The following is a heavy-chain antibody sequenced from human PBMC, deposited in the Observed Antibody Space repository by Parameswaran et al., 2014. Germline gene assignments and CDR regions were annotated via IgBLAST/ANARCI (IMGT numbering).Heavy chain of an antibody. J-gene: IGHJ4*02. Sequence: WVRQAPGQGLEWMGIINPSDGSSTYAQKFQGRVTMTRDTSTSTVYMDLNSLRSEDTAVYYCARSLMEGNAWYPFDYWGPGNPGHRLL. V-gene: IGHV1-46*01. D-gene: IGHD6-19*01. CDR3: ARSLMEGNAWYPFDY. CDR2: INPSDGSS.